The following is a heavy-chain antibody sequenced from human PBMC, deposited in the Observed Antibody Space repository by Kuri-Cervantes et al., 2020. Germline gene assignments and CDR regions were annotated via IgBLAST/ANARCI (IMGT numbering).Heavy chain of an antibody. Sequence: SETLSLTCTVSGGSISSSSYYWVWIRQPPGKGLEWIGSIYYSGSTYYNPSLKSRVTISVDTSKNQFSLKLSSVTAADTAVYYCARGMTRYCSSTSCFPYYYYGMDVWGQGTTVTVSS. CDR1: GGSISSSSYY. J-gene: IGHJ6*02. CDR2: IYYSGST. D-gene: IGHD2-2*01. CDR3: ARGMTRYCSSTSCFPYYYYGMDV. V-gene: IGHV4-39*01.